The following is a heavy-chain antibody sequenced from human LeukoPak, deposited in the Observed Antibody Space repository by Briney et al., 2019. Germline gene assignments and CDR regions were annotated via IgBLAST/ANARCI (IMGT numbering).Heavy chain of an antibody. V-gene: IGHV3-7*01. J-gene: IGHJ4*02. D-gene: IGHD1-26*01. Sequence: PGGSLRLSCAASGFTLSSYWMSWVRQAPGKGLEWVANIKQDGSEKYYVDSVKGRFTISRDNAKNSLDLQMNSLRAEDTAVYYCARDLLGWELHYFDYWGQGTLVTVSS. CDR3: ARDLLGWELHYFDY. CDR1: GFTLSSYW. CDR2: IKQDGSEK.